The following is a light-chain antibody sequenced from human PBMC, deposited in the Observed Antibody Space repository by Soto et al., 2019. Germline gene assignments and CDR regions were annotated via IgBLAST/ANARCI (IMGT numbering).Light chain of an antibody. CDR1: QSITSS. CDR3: QQSYNAPLT. Sequence: DIQMTQSPSSLSASVGDTVTITCRTSQSITSSLNWYQQKPGKAPNLLIHSASSLQSGVPSRFSGSGSGTDFTLTISSLQPEDFAVYYCQQSYNAPLTFGGGTKVDIK. J-gene: IGKJ4*01. V-gene: IGKV1-39*01. CDR2: SAS.